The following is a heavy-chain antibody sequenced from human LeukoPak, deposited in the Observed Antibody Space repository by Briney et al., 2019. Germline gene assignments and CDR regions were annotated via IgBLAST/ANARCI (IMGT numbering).Heavy chain of an antibody. Sequence: GGSLRLSCAASGFTFSNYAMNWVRQAPGKGLEWVSALSGSGGSTFYADSVRGRFIVSRDNSKNTLFLQMNSLRAEDTAVYYCAKDHFYDSSSFDYWGQGTLVTVSS. D-gene: IGHD3-22*01. J-gene: IGHJ4*02. CDR1: GFTFSNYA. CDR2: LSGSGGST. V-gene: IGHV3-23*01. CDR3: AKDHFYDSSSFDY.